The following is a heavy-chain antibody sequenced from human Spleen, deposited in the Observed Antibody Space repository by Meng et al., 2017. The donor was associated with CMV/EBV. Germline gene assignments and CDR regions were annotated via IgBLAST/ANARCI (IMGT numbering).Heavy chain of an antibody. D-gene: IGHD5-12*01. Sequence: GESLKISCAASGFTFSSYAMHWVRQAPGKGLEWVAVISYDGSNKYYADSVKGRFTISRDNSKNTLYLQMNSLRAEDTAVYYCARDPGYATRMDVWGQGTTVTVSS. V-gene: IGHV3-30*04. CDR1: GFTFSSYA. CDR2: ISYDGSNK. CDR3: ARDPGYATRMDV. J-gene: IGHJ6*02.